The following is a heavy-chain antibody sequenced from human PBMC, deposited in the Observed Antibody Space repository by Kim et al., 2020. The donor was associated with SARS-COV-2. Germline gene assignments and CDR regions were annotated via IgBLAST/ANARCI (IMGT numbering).Heavy chain of an antibody. J-gene: IGHJ4*02. D-gene: IGHD3-10*01. CDR2: K. Sequence: KCCADSVKGRFTISRDNSKNALYLQMNSLRAEDTAVYYCARDSADGSFDYWGQGTLVTVSS. CDR3: ARDSADGSFDY. V-gene: IGHV3-33*01.